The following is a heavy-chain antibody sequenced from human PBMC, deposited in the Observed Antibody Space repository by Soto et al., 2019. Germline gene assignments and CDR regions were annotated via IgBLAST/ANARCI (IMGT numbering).Heavy chain of an antibody. V-gene: IGHV3-11*01. CDR3: VRERDCSGGSCQDRFDP. J-gene: IGHJ5*02. Sequence: QVQLVESGGGLVKPGGSLRLSCAASGFTFSDYYMSWIRQAPGKGLEWVSYISNSGSPIYYADSVKGRFTISRDNAKNSLYLQMNSLRAEDTAVYYCVRERDCSGGSCQDRFDPWGQGTLVTVSS. CDR1: GFTFSDYY. D-gene: IGHD2-15*01. CDR2: ISNSGSPI.